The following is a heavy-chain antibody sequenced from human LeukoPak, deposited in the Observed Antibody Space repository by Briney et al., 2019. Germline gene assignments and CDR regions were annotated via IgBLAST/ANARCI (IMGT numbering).Heavy chain of an antibody. J-gene: IGHJ6*04. CDR1: GGSISSYY. D-gene: IGHD2-2*01. V-gene: IGHV4-59*01. Sequence: SETLSLTCTVSGGSISSYYWSWIRQPPGKGLEWIRYIYYSGSTNYNPSLKSRVTISVDTSKNQFSLKLSSVTAADTAVYYCARDCSSTSCYGVVGMDVWGKGTTVTVSS. CDR2: IYYSGST. CDR3: ARDCSSTSCYGVVGMDV.